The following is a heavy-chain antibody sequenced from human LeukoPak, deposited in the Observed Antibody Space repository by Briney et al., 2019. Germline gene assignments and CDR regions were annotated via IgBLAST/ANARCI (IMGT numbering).Heavy chain of an antibody. CDR2: ISGSGGST. D-gene: IGHD2-2*01. J-gene: IGHJ5*02. CDR1: GFTFSSYA. Sequence: GGSLRLSCAASGFTFSSYAMSWVRQAPGKGLEWVSAISGSGGSTYYAGSVKGRFTISRDNSKNTLYLQMNSLRAEDTAVYYCAEWGYCSSTSCYVDWFDPWGQGTLVTVSS. V-gene: IGHV3-23*01. CDR3: AEWGYCSSTSCYVDWFDP.